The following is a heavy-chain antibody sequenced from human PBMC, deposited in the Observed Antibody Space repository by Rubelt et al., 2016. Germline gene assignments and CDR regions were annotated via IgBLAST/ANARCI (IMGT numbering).Heavy chain of an antibody. CDR1: GYTFTSYY. CDR2: INPSGCST. Sequence: QVQLVQSGAEVKKPGASVKVSCKASGYTFTSYYMHWVRQAPGQGLEWMGIINPSGCSTSYAQKVQGRVTMTRDTSTSTVYMELSSLRSEDTAVYYCARAASTVTTLLDLGYWGQGTLVTVSS. CDR3: ARAASTVTTLLDLGY. J-gene: IGHJ4*02. D-gene: IGHD4-17*01. V-gene: IGHV1-46*01.